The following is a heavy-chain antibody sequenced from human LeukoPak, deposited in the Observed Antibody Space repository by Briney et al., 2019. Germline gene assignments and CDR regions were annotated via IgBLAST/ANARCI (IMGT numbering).Heavy chain of an antibody. CDR1: GFTFSSYW. CDR3: ARVATVAFNY. V-gene: IGHV3-7*01. J-gene: IGHJ4*02. CDR2: IKQDGSEK. D-gene: IGHD6-19*01. Sequence: GGSLRLSCAASGFTFSSYWMGWVRQAPGGGLEWVANIKQDGSEKYYVDSVKGRFTISRDNAKNSLYLQMDSLRVEDTAVYYCARVATVAFNYWGQGTLVTVSS.